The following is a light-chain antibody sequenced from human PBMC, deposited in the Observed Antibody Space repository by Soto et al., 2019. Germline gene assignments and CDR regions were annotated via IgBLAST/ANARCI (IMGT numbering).Light chain of an antibody. CDR3: QQYDNFLT. V-gene: IGKV1-33*01. CDR1: QDIANY. J-gene: IGKJ3*01. Sequence: DIQMTQSPSSLSASVGDIVTITCQASQDIANYLNWYQQKPGTAPKLLIYDATTLATGVPSRFSRRLSATHFSFTISSLQPEDIATYYCQQYDNFLTFGPGTKVNIK. CDR2: DAT.